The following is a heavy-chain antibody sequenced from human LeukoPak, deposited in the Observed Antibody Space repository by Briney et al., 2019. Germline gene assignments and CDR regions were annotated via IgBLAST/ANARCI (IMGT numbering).Heavy chain of an antibody. CDR1: GDSIDSYY. Sequence: PLETLSLTCTVSGDSIDSYYWSWIRQPPGEGLQWIGYVFYSGPTNYDASLKSRVAISVGRSKNQFSLKLTSVSAADTAVYYCAGRSARYFDSWGQGTPVTVSS. CDR2: VFYSGPT. J-gene: IGHJ4*02. V-gene: IGHV4-59*01. D-gene: IGHD1-26*01. CDR3: AGRSARYFDS.